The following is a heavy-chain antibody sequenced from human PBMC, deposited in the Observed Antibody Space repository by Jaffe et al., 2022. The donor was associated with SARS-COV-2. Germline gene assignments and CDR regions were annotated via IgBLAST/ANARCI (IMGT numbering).Heavy chain of an antibody. Sequence: QVQLVESGGGVVQPGRSLRLSCVVSGFSVSSCPMHWVRQAPGKGLEWVTLLSSDGKTKSYADSVKGRFTISRDDSKNTLFVQMDSLRSEDTAVYYCARGGLGTGFVYYFDFWGQGALVTVSS. J-gene: IGHJ4*02. CDR2: LSSDGKTK. D-gene: IGHD1-20*01. V-gene: IGHV3-30*04. CDR3: ARGGLGTGFVYYFDF. CDR1: GFSVSSCP.